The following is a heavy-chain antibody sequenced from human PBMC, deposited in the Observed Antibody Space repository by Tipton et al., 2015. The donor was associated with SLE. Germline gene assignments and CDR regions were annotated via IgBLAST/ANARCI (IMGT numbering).Heavy chain of an antibody. D-gene: IGHD6-13*01. V-gene: IGHV4-39*01. Sequence: TLSLTCTVSGGSISSSRYYWGWIRQPPGKGLEWIGSIYDTGATYFNPSLKSRVTISVDMSKNQFSQKLNSVTAADTAVYYCARQGPPGLAAAGTGIDFWGQGTLVTVSS. CDR3: ARQGPPGLAAAGTGIDF. J-gene: IGHJ4*02. CDR1: GGSISSSRYY. CDR2: IYDTGAT.